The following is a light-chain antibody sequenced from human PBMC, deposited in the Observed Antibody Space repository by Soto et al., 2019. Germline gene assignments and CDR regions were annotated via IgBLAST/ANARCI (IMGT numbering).Light chain of an antibody. J-gene: IGKJ5*01. Sequence: ETVLTQSPATLSLSPGERATLSCRASQSVGSNLAWYEQKPGQAPRLLIYDASNRATGIPARFSGSGSGTDFTLTISSLEPDDFAVYYCQQRINWPPTFGQGTRLEIK. CDR2: DAS. V-gene: IGKV3-11*01. CDR1: QSVGSN. CDR3: QQRINWPPT.